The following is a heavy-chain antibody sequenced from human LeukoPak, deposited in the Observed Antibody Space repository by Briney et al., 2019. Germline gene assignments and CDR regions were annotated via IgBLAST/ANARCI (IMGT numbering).Heavy chain of an antibody. Sequence: GGSLRLSCAASGFTVNSNSMSWVRQAPGEGLEWVSGIYSGGTTYYADTVRGGFTISRDNSKNTLYLQMNSLRAEDTAVYYCARDAYDTSGYPQYWGQGTLVTVSS. J-gene: IGHJ4*02. CDR2: IYSGGTT. V-gene: IGHV3-66*01. CDR3: ARDAYDTSGYPQY. D-gene: IGHD3-22*01. CDR1: GFTVNSNS.